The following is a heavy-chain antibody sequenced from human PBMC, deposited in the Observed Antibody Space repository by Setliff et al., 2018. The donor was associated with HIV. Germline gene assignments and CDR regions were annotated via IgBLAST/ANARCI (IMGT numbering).Heavy chain of an antibody. CDR2: IYYSGST. CDR1: GDSLSSDYYY. Sequence: LSLTCTVSGDSLSSDYYYWTWIRQHPEKGLEWIGYIYYSGSTLYNPSLRSRLTMSVDTSKNQFSLGLSSVTAADTAVYYCARDFLRSGYFDHWGQGKLVTVSS. J-gene: IGHJ4*02. V-gene: IGHV4-31*03. CDR3: ARDFLRSGYFDH. D-gene: IGHD4-17*01.